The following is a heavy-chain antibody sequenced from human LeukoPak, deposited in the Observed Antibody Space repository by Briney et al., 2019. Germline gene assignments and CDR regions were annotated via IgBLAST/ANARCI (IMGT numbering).Heavy chain of an antibody. CDR2: MNPNSGNT. CDR3: ARGDYNPRNFGVVVVTAAIPDWFDP. CDR1: GYTFTSYD. J-gene: IGHJ5*02. V-gene: IGHV1-8*01. D-gene: IGHD2-2*02. Sequence: ASVKVSCKASGYTFTSYDINWVRQATGQGLEWMGWMNPNSGNTGYAQKFQGRVTMTRNTSISTAYMELSSLRSEDTAVYYCARGDYNPRNFGVVVVTAAIPDWFDPWGQGTLVTVSS.